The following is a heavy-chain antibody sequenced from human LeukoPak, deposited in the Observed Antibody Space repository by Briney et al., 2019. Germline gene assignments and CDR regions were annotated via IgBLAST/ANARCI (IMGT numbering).Heavy chain of an antibody. CDR3: ARDEDYYDTSGYFYYFDY. J-gene: IGHJ4*02. D-gene: IGHD3-22*01. V-gene: IGHV3-48*01. CDR1: GFTFRSYA. Sequence: GGSLRLSCAASGFTFRSYAMHWVRQAPGKGLEWVSYISSSGSTIYYADSVKGRFTISRDNAKNSLYLQMNSLRAEDTAVYYCARDEDYYDTSGYFYYFDYWGQGTLVTVSS. CDR2: ISSSGSTI.